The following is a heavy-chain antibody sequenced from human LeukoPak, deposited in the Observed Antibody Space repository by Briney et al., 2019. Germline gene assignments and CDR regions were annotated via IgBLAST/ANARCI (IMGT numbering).Heavy chain of an antibody. J-gene: IGHJ4*02. D-gene: IGHD6-19*01. CDR3: ARWDDSAWAFGN. CDR1: GGSISSYY. V-gene: IGHV4-59*08. Sequence: SETLSLTCTVSGGSISSYYWSWIRQPPGKGLEWIGYIAHSGTTSYKSSLKSRVTISVDTSKNQLSLRLTSVTAADTAVYYCARWDDSAWAFGNWGPGTLVTVSS. CDR2: IAHSGTT.